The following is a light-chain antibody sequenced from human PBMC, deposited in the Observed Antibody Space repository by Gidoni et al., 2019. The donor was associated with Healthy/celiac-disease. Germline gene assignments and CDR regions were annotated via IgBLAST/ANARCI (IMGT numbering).Light chain of an antibody. J-gene: IGKJ2*03. Sequence: DIQTTQSPSSLSASVGDRVTITCRASQSISSYLNWYQQKPGKAPKLLIYAASSLQSGVPSRFSGSGSGTDFTLTISSLQPDDFATYYCQQSYSTRYSFGQGTKLEIK. CDR1: QSISSY. CDR3: QQSYSTRYS. V-gene: IGKV1-39*01. CDR2: AAS.